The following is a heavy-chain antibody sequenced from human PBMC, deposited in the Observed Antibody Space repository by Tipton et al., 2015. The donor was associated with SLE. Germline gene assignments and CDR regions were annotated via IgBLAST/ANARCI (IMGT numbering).Heavy chain of an antibody. J-gene: IGHJ6*02. CDR1: GFTFSSYW. CDR3: ARYGCSGGACYQDYGINV. CDR2: INSDGSST. D-gene: IGHD3-16*02. Sequence: SLRLSCAASGFTFSSYWMHWVRQAPGKGLVWVSRINSDGSSTTYADSVKGRFTISRDNAKNTLYLQMNSLRAEDTAVYYCARYGCSGGACYQDYGINVWGQGTTVIVSS. V-gene: IGHV3-74*01.